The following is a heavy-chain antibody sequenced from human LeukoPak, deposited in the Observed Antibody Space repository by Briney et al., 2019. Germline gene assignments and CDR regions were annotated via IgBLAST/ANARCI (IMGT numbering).Heavy chain of an antibody. V-gene: IGHV4-38-2*01. CDR2: PYYSGST. Sequence: SQSLSLTCAVSGYSISSGYYWGWIRPPPGKWLDWIGRPYYSGSTYYNPSPKRRVTKPVDPSKNQFSPKLSSVTAADTAVSSCAGSGPWLQLQDGAFDIWGQGTMVTVSS. CDR1: GYSISSGYY. CDR3: AGSGPWLQLQDGAFDI. J-gene: IGHJ3*02. D-gene: IGHD5-24*01.